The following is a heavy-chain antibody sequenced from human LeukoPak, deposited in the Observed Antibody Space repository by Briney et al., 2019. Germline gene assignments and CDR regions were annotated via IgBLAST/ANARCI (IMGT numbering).Heavy chain of an antibody. CDR1: GFTFSDYW. Sequence: GGSLRLSCAASGFTFSDYWMTWIRQAPGKGLEWVARIMKDGNEKYYVESIKGRFTISRDNAKNALYLQMNGLRAEDTGVYYCARGHLDPWGQGTLVTVSS. CDR2: IMKDGNEK. V-gene: IGHV3-7*01. J-gene: IGHJ5*02. CDR3: ARGHLDP.